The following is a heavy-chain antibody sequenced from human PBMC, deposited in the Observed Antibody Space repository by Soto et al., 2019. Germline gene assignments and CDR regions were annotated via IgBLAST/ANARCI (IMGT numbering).Heavy chain of an antibody. J-gene: IGHJ6*02. CDR3: AKPYRIQLWLKDYYYGMDV. Sequence: QVQLVESGGGVVQPGRSLRLSCAASGFTFSSYGMHWVRQAPGKGLEWVAVISYDGSNKYYADSVKSRFTISRDNSKNTLYLQMNSLRAEDTAVYYCAKPYRIQLWLKDYYYGMDVWGQGTTVTVSS. D-gene: IGHD5-18*01. CDR2: ISYDGSNK. V-gene: IGHV3-30*18. CDR1: GFTFSSYG.